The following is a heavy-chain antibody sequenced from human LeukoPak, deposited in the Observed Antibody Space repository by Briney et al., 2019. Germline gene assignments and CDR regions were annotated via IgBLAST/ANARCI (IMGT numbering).Heavy chain of an antibody. CDR2: INPNSGGT. D-gene: IGHD2-2*01. J-gene: IGHJ5*02. V-gene: IGHV1-2*02. Sequence: ASVKVSRKASGYTFTGYYMHWVRQAPGQGLEWMGWINPNSGGTNYAQKFQGRVTMTRDTSISTAYMELSGLISDDTAVYYCARGSSSTSPGNWFDPWGQGTLVTVSS. CDR3: ARGSSSTSPGNWFDP. CDR1: GYTFTGYY.